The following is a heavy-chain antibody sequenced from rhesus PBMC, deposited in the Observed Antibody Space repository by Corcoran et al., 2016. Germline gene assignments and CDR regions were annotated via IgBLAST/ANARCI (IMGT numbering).Heavy chain of an antibody. CDR1: GVSIIINW. V-gene: IGHV4-80*01. D-gene: IGHD4-11*01. CDR3: VLDSLITKSAGDY. CDR2: INGNGDPF. Sequence: QVRLQESGQGLVKPSETLSLTCNVSGVSIIINWWSWICQPPGQGLEWSGEINGNGDPFYRNPSIASGVPISTDASKYQFSLKLRFVSAADTAVYYCVLDSLITKSAGDYWGQGTLVTVSS. J-gene: IGHJ4*01.